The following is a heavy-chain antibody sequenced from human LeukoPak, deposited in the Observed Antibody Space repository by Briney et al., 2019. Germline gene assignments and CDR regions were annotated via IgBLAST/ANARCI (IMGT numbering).Heavy chain of an antibody. CDR1: GISLRNFV. D-gene: IGHD3-10*01. V-gene: IGHV3-23*01. CDR2: LRGNDET. Sequence: GGSLRLSCAASGISLRNFVMSWVRQAPARGPEWVSSLRGNDETFYADSVKGRFTLSRDDSRYTVYLQLNNLRVEDTAIYYCARASWVSDPDAVRWGQGTQVTVSS. CDR3: ARASWVSDPDAVR. J-gene: IGHJ4*02.